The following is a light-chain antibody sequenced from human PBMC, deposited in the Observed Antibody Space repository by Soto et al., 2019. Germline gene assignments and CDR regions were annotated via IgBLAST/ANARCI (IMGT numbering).Light chain of an antibody. CDR1: QTVRNNY. CDR3: QQYGSSGT. Sequence: EIVLTQSPGTLSLSPGERATLSCRASQTVRNNYLAWYQQKPGQAPRLLIYGASNRATGIPDRFSGSGSGTDFTLTISRLEPEDFAVYYCQQYGSSGTFGQGTNVDI. J-gene: IGKJ1*01. V-gene: IGKV3-20*01. CDR2: GAS.